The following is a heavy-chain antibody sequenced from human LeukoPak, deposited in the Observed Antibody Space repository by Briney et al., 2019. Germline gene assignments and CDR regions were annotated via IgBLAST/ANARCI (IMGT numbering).Heavy chain of an antibody. D-gene: IGHD2-2*01. V-gene: IGHV3-23*01. Sequence: GGSLRLSCAASGFTFSSYAMSWVRQAPGKGLEWVSAISSSGGSTYYADSVKGRFTISRDNSKNTLYLQMNSLRAEDTAVYYCARVYCSSTSCYYYYYYYGMDAWGQGTTVTVSS. CDR3: ARVYCSSTSCYYYYYYYGMDA. CDR1: GFTFSSYA. J-gene: IGHJ6*02. CDR2: ISSSGGST.